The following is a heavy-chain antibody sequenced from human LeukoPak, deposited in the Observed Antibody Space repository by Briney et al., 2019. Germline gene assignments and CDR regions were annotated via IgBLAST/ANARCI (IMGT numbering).Heavy chain of an antibody. V-gene: IGHV4-39*01. CDR3: ARRVRYPNWFDP. CDR1: GGSISSSSYY. CDR2: IYYSGTT. Sequence: PSETLSLTCTASGGSISSSSYYWGWLRQPPGKGLEWIGNIYYSGTTYYNPSLKTRVTISVDTSKNQFSLKLSSVTAADTAVYYCARRVRYPNWFDPWGQGTLVTVSS. D-gene: IGHD3-16*02. J-gene: IGHJ5*02.